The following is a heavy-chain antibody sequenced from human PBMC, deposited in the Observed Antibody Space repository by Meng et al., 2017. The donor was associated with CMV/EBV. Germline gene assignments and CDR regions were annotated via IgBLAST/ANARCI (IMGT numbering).Heavy chain of an antibody. CDR3: ARRYSNYVGFDY. CDR1: GYSFTSYW. Sequence: GGSLRLSCKGSGYSFTSYWIGWVRQMPGKGLEWMGIIYPGDSDIRYSPSFQGQVTISADKSISTAYLQWSSLKASDTAMYYCARRYSNYVGFDYWGQGTLVTVSS. V-gene: IGHV5-51*01. D-gene: IGHD4-11*01. J-gene: IGHJ4*02. CDR2: IYPGDSDI.